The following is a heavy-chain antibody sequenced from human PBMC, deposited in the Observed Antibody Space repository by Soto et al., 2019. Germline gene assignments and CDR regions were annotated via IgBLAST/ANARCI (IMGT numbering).Heavy chain of an antibody. CDR3: ASGRYYGSGSYYNGPYYYYGMDV. J-gene: IGHJ6*02. D-gene: IGHD3-10*01. Sequence: VASVKVSCKASGYTFTSYDINWVRQATGQGLEWMGWMNPNSGNTGYAQKFQGRVTMTRNTSISTAYMELSSLRSEDTAVYYCASGRYYGSGSYYNGPYYYYGMDVWGQGTTVTVSS. V-gene: IGHV1-8*01. CDR1: GYTFTSYD. CDR2: MNPNSGNT.